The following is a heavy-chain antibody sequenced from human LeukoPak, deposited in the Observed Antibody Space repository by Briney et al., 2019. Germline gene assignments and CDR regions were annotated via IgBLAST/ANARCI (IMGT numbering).Heavy chain of an antibody. CDR1: GFIFNDYA. CDR3: ANEIRPNDY. Sequence: GGSLRLSCVASGFIFNDYAMSWVRQTPGKGLEWISGISGSGDNTYYADSVKGRFIISRDNSKNTVYLQMNSLRPDDTAVYYCANEIRPNDYWGQGTLVTVSS. V-gene: IGHV3-23*01. D-gene: IGHD4-17*01. CDR2: ISGSGDNT. J-gene: IGHJ4*02.